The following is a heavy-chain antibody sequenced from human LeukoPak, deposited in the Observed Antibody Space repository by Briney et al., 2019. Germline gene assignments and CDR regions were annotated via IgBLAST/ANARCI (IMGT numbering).Heavy chain of an antibody. CDR2: IYISGST. CDR1: GGSISSSSYY. Sequence: SETLSLTCTVSGGSISSSSYYWSWIRQPAGKGLEWIGRIYISGSTNYNPSLKSRVTMSLDTSKNQFSLKLRSVTAADTAVYYCARDPFYDTYYSDSSDVFDIWGQGTMVTVSS. V-gene: IGHV4-61*02. CDR3: ARDPFYDTYYSDSSDVFDI. D-gene: IGHD3-22*01. J-gene: IGHJ3*02.